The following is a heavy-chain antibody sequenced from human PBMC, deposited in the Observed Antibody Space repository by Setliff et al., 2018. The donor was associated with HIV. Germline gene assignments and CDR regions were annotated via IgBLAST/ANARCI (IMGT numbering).Heavy chain of an antibody. CDR2: IYSGGAK. CDR3: AARSSHLSIYGMDV. Sequence: GGSLRLSCVVSGFTVSRTYVNWVRQAPGKGLEWVSVIYSGGAKYYADSLKGRLSIPRDNSKNTVYLQINSLRAEDTAIYYCAARSSHLSIYGMDVWGQGTTVTVSS. CDR1: GFTVSRTY. J-gene: IGHJ6*02. D-gene: IGHD2-21*01. V-gene: IGHV3-53*01.